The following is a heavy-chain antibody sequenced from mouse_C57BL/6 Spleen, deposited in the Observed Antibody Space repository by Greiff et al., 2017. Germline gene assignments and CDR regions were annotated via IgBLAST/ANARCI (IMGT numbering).Heavy chain of an antibody. CDR1: GFTFSSYG. J-gene: IGHJ1*03. V-gene: IGHV5-6*01. Sequence: EVQLVESGGDLVKPGGSLKLSCAASGFTFSSYGMSWVRQTPDKRLEWVATISSGGSYTYYPDSVKGRFTISRDNAKNTLYLQMSSLKSEDTAMYYCARDGNSSYWYVDVWGTGTTVTVSS. CDR2: ISSGGSYT. D-gene: IGHD2-1*01. CDR3: ARDGNSSYWYVDV.